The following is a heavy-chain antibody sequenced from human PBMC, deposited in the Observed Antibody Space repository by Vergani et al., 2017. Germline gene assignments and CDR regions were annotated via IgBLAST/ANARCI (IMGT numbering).Heavy chain of an antibody. D-gene: IGHD6-19*01. CDR1: GFTFSSYA. J-gene: IGHJ4*02. V-gene: IGHV3-30-3*01. CDR2: ISYDGSNK. CDR3: ARAPREWLVPFDY. Sequence: QVQLVESGGGVVQPGRSLRLSCAASGFTFSSYAMHWVRQAPGKGLEWVAVISYDGSNKYYADSVKGRFTISSDNSKNTLYLQMNSLRAEDTAVYYCARAPREWLVPFDYWGQGTLVTVSS.